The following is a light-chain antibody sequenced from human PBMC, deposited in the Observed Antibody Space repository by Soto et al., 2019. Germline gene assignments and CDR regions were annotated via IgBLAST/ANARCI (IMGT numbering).Light chain of an antibody. CDR2: GAS. CDR3: QQYGSSPPYT. CDR1: QSVSSSY. V-gene: IGKV3-20*01. J-gene: IGKJ2*01. Sequence: EIVLTQSPGTLSLSPGERATLSCRASQSVSSSYLAWYQQKPCQAPRLLIYGASSSATGIPNRFSGSGSGTDFTLTISMLEPEDFGVYYGQQYGSSPPYTFGQGTKLEIK.